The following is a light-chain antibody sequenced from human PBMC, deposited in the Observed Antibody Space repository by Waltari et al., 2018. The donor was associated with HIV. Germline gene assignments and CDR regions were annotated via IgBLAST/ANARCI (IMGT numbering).Light chain of an antibody. CDR3: QEYNNWPWT. CDR2: GAF. J-gene: IGKJ1*01. V-gene: IGKV3-15*01. CDR1: EVVSRN. Sequence: VLTQSPATLSVSPGARVTLSCRASEVVSRNLAWYQQKRGQAPRLVIYGAFSRAAGIPGRFSGSGSGTEFTLTISSLQSEDFAVYYCQEYNNWPWTFGQGTKVEIK.